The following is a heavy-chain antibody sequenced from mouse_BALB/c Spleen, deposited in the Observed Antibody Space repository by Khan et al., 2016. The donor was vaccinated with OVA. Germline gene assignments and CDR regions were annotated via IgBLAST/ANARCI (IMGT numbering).Heavy chain of an antibody. CDR1: GYTFINYW. Sequence: QVQLQQSGAELAKSGASVKMSCKASGYTFINYWILWVKQRPGQGLEWIGYINPSTGYTEYNQNFKDKATLTADKSSSTAYLQLSSLTSEDSAVYDCARSGLRWKFDYWGQGTTLTVSS. J-gene: IGHJ2*01. V-gene: IGHV1-7*01. CDR2: INPSTGYT. D-gene: IGHD1-1*01. CDR3: ARSGLRWKFDY.